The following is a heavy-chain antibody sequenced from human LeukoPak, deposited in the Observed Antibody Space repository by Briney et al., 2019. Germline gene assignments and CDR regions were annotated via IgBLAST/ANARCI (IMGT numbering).Heavy chain of an antibody. Sequence: GGSLRLSCAASGFTFSSYAMHWVRQAPGKGLEYVSAISSNGGSTYYANSVKGRFTISRDNSKNTLSFQMGSLRAEDMAVCYCARDQGTMTGAFDYWGQGTLVTVPS. CDR2: ISSNGGST. CDR1: GFTFSSYA. J-gene: IGHJ4*02. CDR3: ARDQGTMTGAFDY. V-gene: IGHV3-64*01. D-gene: IGHD3-22*01.